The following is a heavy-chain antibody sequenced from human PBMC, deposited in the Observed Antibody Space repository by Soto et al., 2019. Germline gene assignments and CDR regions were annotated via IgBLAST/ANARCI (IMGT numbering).Heavy chain of an antibody. CDR1: GGSISSGGYY. V-gene: IGHV4-31*03. CDR3: ARGGRGYNWFDP. Sequence: TLSLTCTVSGGSISSGGYYWSWIRQHPGKGLEWIGYIYYSGSTYYNPSLKSRVTISVDTSKNQFSLKLSSVTAADTAVYYCARGGRGYNWFDPWGQGTLVTVSS. CDR2: IYYSGST. J-gene: IGHJ5*02. D-gene: IGHD3-10*01.